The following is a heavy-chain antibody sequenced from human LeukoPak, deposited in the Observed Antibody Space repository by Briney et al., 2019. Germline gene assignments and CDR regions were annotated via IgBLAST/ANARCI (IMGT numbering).Heavy chain of an antibody. D-gene: IGHD1-26*01. CDR2: IYPADSDI. J-gene: IGHJ4*02. V-gene: IGHV5-51*01. Sequence: GESLKISCKGSGYSFTNYWIGWVCQMPGKGLEWMGIIYPADSDIRYSPSFQGQVTISADKSISTAYLQWSSLKASDTAIYYCARPLRGLIDSWGQGTLVTVSS. CDR1: GYSFTNYW. CDR3: ARPLRGLIDS.